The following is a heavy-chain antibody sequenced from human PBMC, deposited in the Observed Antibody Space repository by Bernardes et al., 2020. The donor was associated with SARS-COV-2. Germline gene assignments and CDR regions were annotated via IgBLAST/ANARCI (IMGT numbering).Heavy chain of an antibody. J-gene: IGHJ6*02. D-gene: IGHD4-4*01. V-gene: IGHV4-31*03. CDR3: ARDRGDGVTTPCCGMDV. Sequence: SETLSLTCTVSGGSISSGGYYWSWIRQHPGKGLEWIGYIYYSGSTYYNPSLKSRVTISVDTSKNQFSLKLSSVTAADTAVYYCARDRGDGVTTPCCGMDVWGQGTTVTVSS. CDR2: IYYSGST. CDR1: GGSISSGGYY.